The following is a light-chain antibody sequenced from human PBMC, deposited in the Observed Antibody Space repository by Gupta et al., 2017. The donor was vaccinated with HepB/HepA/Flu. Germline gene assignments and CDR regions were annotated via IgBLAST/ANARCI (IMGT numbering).Light chain of an antibody. Sequence: SSELTQDPAVSVALGQTARITCQGASLRSYYASWYQQKPGPAPVLVIYGKNNRPSGIPDRFSGSSSGNTASLTITGSQAEDEADYYCNSRDSSGNPFGGGTKLTVL. J-gene: IGLJ2*01. CDR2: GKN. CDR1: SLRSYY. V-gene: IGLV3-19*01. CDR3: NSRDSSGNP.